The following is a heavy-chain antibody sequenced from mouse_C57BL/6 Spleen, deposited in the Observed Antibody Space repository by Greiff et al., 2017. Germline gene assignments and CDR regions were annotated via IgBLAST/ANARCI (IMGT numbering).Heavy chain of an antibody. CDR1: GYTFPSYW. V-gene: IGHV1-52*01. J-gene: IGHJ4*01. CDR2: IDPSDSEP. Sequence: VQLQQPGAELVRPGSSVKLSCKASGYTFPSYWMNWVKRRPIPGLEWIGNIDPSDSEPHYNQKFKDKATLTVDKSSSTAYMQLSSLTSEYSAVYYCARGYGSHYYAMDYWGQGTSVTVSS. CDR3: ARGYGSHYYAMDY. D-gene: IGHD1-1*01.